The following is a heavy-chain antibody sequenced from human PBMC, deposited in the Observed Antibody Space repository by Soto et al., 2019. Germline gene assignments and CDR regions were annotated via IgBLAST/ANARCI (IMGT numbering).Heavy chain of an antibody. CDR3: ARVTGTTDWFDP. Sequence: SETLSLTCTVSGGSISSYYWSWIRQPPGKGLEWIGYIYYSGSTNYNPSFKSRVTISVDTSKNQFSLKLSSVTAADTAVYYCARVTGTTDWFDPWGQGTLVTVSS. J-gene: IGHJ5*02. V-gene: IGHV4-59*01. CDR1: GGSISSYY. D-gene: IGHD1-7*01. CDR2: IYYSGST.